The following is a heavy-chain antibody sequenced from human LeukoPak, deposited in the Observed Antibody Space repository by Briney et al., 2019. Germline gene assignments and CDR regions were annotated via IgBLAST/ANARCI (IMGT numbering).Heavy chain of an antibody. V-gene: IGHV3-21*01. D-gene: IGHD4-17*01. CDR2: MSSRSNDI. Sequence: GGSLRLSCAASGFTFSSHSVNWVRQAPGKGLEWVSSMSSRSNDIYYADSLKGRFTISRDIAQNSLYLQMNSLRAEDTGIYYCARGTGDYLFDYWGQGTLVTVSS. CDR3: ARGTGDYLFDY. CDR1: GFTFSSHS. J-gene: IGHJ4*02.